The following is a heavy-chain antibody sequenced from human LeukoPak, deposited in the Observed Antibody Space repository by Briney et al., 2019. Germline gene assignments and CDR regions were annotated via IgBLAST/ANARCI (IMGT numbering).Heavy chain of an antibody. V-gene: IGHV3-11*01. Sequence: GGSLRLSCAASGFIFNDYYMSWIRQAPGKGLEWVSYISSSGSTIYYADSVKGRFTISRDNAKNSLFLQMNRLRAEDAAVYYCAKAPVTTCSGAYCYPFDYWGQGTLVTVSS. CDR2: ISSSGSTI. J-gene: IGHJ4*02. CDR3: AKAPVTTCSGAYCYPFDY. CDR1: GFIFNDYY. D-gene: IGHD2-21*01.